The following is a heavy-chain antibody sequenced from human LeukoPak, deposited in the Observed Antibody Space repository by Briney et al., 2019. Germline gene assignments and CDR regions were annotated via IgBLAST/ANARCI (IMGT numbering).Heavy chain of an antibody. CDR2: ISYDGSNK. CDR3: AKEGGYCSSTSCYHGVYYYYYGMDV. J-gene: IGHJ6*02. Sequence: GRSLRLSCAASGFTFSSYGMHWVRQAPGKGLEWVAVISYDGSNKYYADSVKGRFTISRDNSKNTLYLQMNSLRAEDTAVYYCAKEGGYCSSTSCYHGVYYYYYGMDVWGQGTTVTVSS. CDR1: GFTFSSYG. V-gene: IGHV3-30*18. D-gene: IGHD2-2*01.